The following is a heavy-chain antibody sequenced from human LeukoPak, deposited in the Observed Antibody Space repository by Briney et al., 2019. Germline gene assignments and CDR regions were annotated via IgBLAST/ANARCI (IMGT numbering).Heavy chain of an antibody. J-gene: IGHJ4*02. CDR3: ARQSYYYDSSGYPEFDY. V-gene: IGHV5-51*01. D-gene: IGHD3-22*01. Sequence: GESLKISCKGSGYSFTSYWIGWVRQMPGKGLEWMGIIYPGDSDTRYSPSFQGQVTISADKSIGTAYLQWSSLKASDTAMYYCARQSYYYDSSGYPEFDYWGQGTLVTVSS. CDR1: GYSFTSYW. CDR2: IYPGDSDT.